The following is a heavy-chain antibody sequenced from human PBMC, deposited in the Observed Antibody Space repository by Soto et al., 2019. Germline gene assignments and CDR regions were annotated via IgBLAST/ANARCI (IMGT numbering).Heavy chain of an antibody. CDR1: GYTFTRYS. CDR3: GSFRVGSGWFRFAD. D-gene: IGHD6-19*01. CDR2: ISAYNGDT. J-gene: IGHJ4*02. V-gene: IGHV1-18*01. Sequence: QVQLVQSGAEVKKPGASVKVSCKTSGYTFTRYSISWVRQAPGQGLEWMGWISAYNGDTNYAQNLQGRVTMSTDASTSSANIALRSRSGDDTAMSCCGSFRVGSGWFRFADWCQGTLVTVPP.